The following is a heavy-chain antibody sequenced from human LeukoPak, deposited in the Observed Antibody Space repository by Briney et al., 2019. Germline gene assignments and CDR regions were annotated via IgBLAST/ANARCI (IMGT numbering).Heavy chain of an antibody. CDR1: GFTFSNAW. CDR2: ISSSSSYI. Sequence: PGGSLRLSCAASGFTFSNAWMNWVRQAPGKGLEWVSSISSSSSYIYYADSVKGRFTISRDNAKNSLYLQMNSLRAEDTAVYYCARGYCSGNRCYRIIWAFDIWGQGTMVTVSS. V-gene: IGHV3-21*01. CDR3: ARGYCSGNRCYRIIWAFDI. D-gene: IGHD2-15*01. J-gene: IGHJ3*02.